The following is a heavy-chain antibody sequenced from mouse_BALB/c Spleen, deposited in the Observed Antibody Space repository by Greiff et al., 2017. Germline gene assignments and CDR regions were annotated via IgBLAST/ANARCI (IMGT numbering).Heavy chain of an antibody. Sequence: EVKLVESGGGLVQPGGSLRLSCATSGFTFTDYYMSWVRQPPGKALEWLGFIRNKANGYTTEYSASVKGRFTISRDNSQSILYLQMNTLRAEDSATYYCARASDYYGSSYWGQGTLVTVSA. V-gene: IGHV7-3*02. CDR1: GFTFTDYY. CDR2: IRNKANGYTT. D-gene: IGHD1-1*01. CDR3: ARASDYYGSSY. J-gene: IGHJ3*01.